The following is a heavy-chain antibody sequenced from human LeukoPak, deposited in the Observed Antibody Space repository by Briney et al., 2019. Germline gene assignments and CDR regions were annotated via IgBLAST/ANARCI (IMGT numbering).Heavy chain of an antibody. CDR3: ARIYGRRGGGTFDY. Sequence: GGSLRLSCAASGFTFSSYAMHWVRQAPGKGLEWVAVISYDGSNKYYADSVKGRFTISRDNSKNTLYLQMNSLRAEDTAVYYCARIYGRRGGGTFDYWGQGALVTVSS. J-gene: IGHJ4*02. CDR2: ISYDGSNK. V-gene: IGHV3-30-3*01. CDR1: GFTFSSYA. D-gene: IGHD3-16*01.